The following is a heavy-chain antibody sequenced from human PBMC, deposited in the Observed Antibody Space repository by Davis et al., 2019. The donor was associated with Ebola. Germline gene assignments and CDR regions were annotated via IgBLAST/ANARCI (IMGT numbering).Heavy chain of an antibody. CDR3: ARSYLGPAAILSWFDP. J-gene: IGHJ5*02. V-gene: IGHV1-3*01. Sequence: ASVKVSCKASGYTFTSYAMHWVRQAPGQRLEWMGWINAGNGNTKYSQKFQGRVTITRDTSASTAYMELSSLRSEDTAVYYCARSYLGPAAILSWFDPWGQGTLVTVSS. CDR2: INAGNGNT. CDR1: GYTFTSYA. D-gene: IGHD2-2*02.